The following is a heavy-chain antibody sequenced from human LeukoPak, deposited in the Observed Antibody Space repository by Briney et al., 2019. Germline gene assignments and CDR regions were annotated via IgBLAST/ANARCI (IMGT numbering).Heavy chain of an antibody. J-gene: IGHJ4*02. Sequence: PGGSLRLSCAASGFTFSGSAMHWVRQASGKGLEWVGRIRSKANSYATAYAASVKGRVTISRDDSKNTAYLQMNSLKTEDTAVYYCTRWLVGATVFDYWGQGTLVTVSS. D-gene: IGHD1-26*01. CDR1: GFTFSGSA. CDR3: TRWLVGATVFDY. V-gene: IGHV3-73*01. CDR2: IRSKANSYAT.